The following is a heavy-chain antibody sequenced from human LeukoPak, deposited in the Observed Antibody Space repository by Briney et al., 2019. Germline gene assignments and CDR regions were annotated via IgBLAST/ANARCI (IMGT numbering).Heavy chain of an antibody. J-gene: IGHJ3*02. CDR3: ATSHPASSTSPYLGRYAFDI. D-gene: IGHD2-2*01. CDR1: GYTFTSYG. Sequence: ASVKVSCKASGYTFTSYGISWVRQAPGQGLEWMGWISAYNGNTNYVQKLQGRVTMTTDTSTSTAYMELRSLRSDDTAVYYCATSHPASSTSPYLGRYAFDIWGQGTMVTVSS. V-gene: IGHV1-18*01. CDR2: ISAYNGNT.